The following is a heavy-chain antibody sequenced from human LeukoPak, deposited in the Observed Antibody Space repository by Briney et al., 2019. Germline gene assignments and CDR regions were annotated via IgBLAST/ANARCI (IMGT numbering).Heavy chain of an antibody. Sequence: GGSLRLSCAASGFTFSSYGMSWVRQAPGKGLEWVSAISGSGGSTYYADSVKGRFTISRDKPKNTLYLQMNSLRAEDTAVYYCAKNWMTAVVTPVLDYWGQGTLVTVSS. CDR3: AKNWMTAVVTPVLDY. CDR1: GFTFSSYG. D-gene: IGHD4-23*01. CDR2: ISGSGGST. V-gene: IGHV3-23*01. J-gene: IGHJ4*02.